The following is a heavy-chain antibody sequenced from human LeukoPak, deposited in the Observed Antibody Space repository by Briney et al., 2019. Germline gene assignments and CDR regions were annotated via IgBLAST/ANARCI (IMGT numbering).Heavy chain of an antibody. CDR1: GFTFSSYA. CDR3: ARRDILEWFRL. Sequence: PGGSLRLSCAASGFTFSSYAMSWVRQAPGKGLEWVSRINTDGSSTSYADSVKGRFTISRDNAKNTLYLQMNSLRAEDTAVYYCARRDILEWFRLWGQGTLVTVSS. D-gene: IGHD3-3*01. J-gene: IGHJ4*02. V-gene: IGHV3-74*01. CDR2: INTDGSST.